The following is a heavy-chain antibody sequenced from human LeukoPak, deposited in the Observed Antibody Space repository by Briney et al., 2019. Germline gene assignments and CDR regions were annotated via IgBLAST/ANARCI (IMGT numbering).Heavy chain of an antibody. CDR3: ARAYGEIDF. Sequence: SETLSLTCAVYGGSFSGYYWSWIRQPAGKGLEWIGRIYSSGSTNYNPSLKSRVTMSVDTSKNQFPLKLTSVTAADTAVYYCARAYGEIDFWGQGTLVTVSS. D-gene: IGHD4-17*01. V-gene: IGHV4-59*10. J-gene: IGHJ4*02. CDR1: GGSFSGYY. CDR2: IYSSGST.